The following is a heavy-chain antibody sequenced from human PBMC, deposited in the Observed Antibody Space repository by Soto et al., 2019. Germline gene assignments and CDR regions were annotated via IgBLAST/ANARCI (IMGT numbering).Heavy chain of an antibody. CDR3: AKALGELSPESYDY. CDR1: GFTFNSYG. J-gene: IGHJ4*02. D-gene: IGHD3-16*02. Sequence: QVQLVESGGGVVQPGRSLRLSCAASGFTFNSYGMHWVRQAPGKGLEWVAIVSYDGSNKYYTDSVKGRFTISRDNSRNTLYLQMNSLRADDTAVYYCAKALGELSPESYDYWGQGTLVTVSS. V-gene: IGHV3-30*18. CDR2: VSYDGSNK.